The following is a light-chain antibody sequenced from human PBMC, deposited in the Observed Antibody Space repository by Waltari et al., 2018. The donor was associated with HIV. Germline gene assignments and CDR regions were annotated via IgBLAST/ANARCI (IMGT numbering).Light chain of an antibody. CDR2: ELN. CDR3: TSYAGINPVA. J-gene: IGLJ2*01. V-gene: IGLV2-8*01. CDR1: SSDVGRYDY. Sequence: QSALTPPPSASGSPGQSVTIPCPGTSSDVGRYDYVSWYQQHPGKAPKLLIYELNNRPSGVPDRFSGSKSGNTASLTVSGLQDEDEAEYYCTSYAGINPVAFGGGTNLTVL.